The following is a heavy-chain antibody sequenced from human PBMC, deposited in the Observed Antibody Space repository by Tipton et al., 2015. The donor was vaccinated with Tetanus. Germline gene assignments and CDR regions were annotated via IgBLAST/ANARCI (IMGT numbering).Heavy chain of an antibody. J-gene: IGHJ4*02. CDR3: ARGPKHWLTAGQVY. CDR2: IHQSGST. CDR1: GGSISSGNW. V-gene: IGHV4-4*02. Sequence: SLRLSCAVSGGSISSGNWWSWVRQSPGKGLEWIGEIHQSGSTSYNPSLKSRVSMSVDKSKNQFSLQLNSVTAGDTAIYYCARGPKHWLTAGQVYWGQGTLVTVSS. D-gene: IGHD6-19*01.